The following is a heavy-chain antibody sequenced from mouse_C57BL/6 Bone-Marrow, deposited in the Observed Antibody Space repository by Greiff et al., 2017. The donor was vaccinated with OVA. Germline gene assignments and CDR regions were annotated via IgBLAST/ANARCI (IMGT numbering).Heavy chain of an antibody. V-gene: IGHV10-1*01. CDR2: IRSKSNNYAT. CDR3: VRHGNYGSSHWYFDV. D-gene: IGHD1-1*01. CDR1: GFSFNTYA. Sequence: DAGGGLVQPKGSLKLSCAASGFSFNTYAMNWVRQAPGKGLEWVARIRSKSNNYATYYADSVKDRFTISRDDSESMLYLQMNNLKTEDTAMYYCVRHGNYGSSHWYFDVWGTGTTVTVSS. J-gene: IGHJ1*03.